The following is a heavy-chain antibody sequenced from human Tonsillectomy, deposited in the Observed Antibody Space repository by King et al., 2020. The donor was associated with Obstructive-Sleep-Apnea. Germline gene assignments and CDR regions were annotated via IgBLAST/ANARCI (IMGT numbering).Heavy chain of an antibody. Sequence: QLVQAGGGLVQAGGYLRLSWADSGFTFSRYWMRWVRQAPGKGLEWVAKIKQEGSEKYYVESVKGRFTNSRDNAKNSLYLPMNRLRAEDTAVYYCARVLDGGYEGEIFDYWGQGTLVTVSS. CDR2: IKQEGSEK. J-gene: IGHJ4*02. D-gene: IGHD5-12*01. CDR3: ARVLDGGYEGEIFDY. V-gene: IGHV3-7*03. CDR1: GFTFSRYW.